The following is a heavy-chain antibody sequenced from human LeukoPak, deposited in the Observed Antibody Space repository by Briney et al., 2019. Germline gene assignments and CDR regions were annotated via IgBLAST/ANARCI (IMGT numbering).Heavy chain of an antibody. D-gene: IGHD3-22*01. CDR1: GYTFTSYY. CDR2: INPSGGST. CDR3: ARPHSDGSASYYFDY. Sequence: ASVKVSCKASGYTFTSYYMHWVRQAPGQGLEWMGIINPSGGSTSYAQKFQGRVTMTRDTSTSTVYMELSSLRSEDTAVYYCARPHSDGSASYYFDYWSQGTLVTVSS. J-gene: IGHJ4*02. V-gene: IGHV1-46*01.